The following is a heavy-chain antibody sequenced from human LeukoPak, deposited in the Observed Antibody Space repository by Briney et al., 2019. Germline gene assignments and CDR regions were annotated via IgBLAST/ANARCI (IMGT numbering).Heavy chain of an antibody. CDR1: GFTFSSYW. D-gene: IGHD2-15*01. Sequence: GGSLRLSCAASGFTFSSYWMSWVRQAPGKGLEWVANIKKDGSEKYYVDSVKGRFTISRDNAKNSLYLQMNSLRAEDTAVYYCARVFSGCSGGSCYGYWGQGTLVTVSS. V-gene: IGHV3-7*05. CDR3: ARVFSGCSGGSCYGY. J-gene: IGHJ4*02. CDR2: IKKDGSEK.